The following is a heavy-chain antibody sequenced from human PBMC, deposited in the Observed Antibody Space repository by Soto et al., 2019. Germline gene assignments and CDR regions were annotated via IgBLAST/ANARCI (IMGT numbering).Heavy chain of an antibody. Sequence: PGGSVRLSCAASGFTFSGYWMTWVRQAPGKGLEWVANIKQDGSEKYYVDSVKGRFTISRDNAKNSLYLQMNSLRAEDTAVYYCARAMDVWGQGTTVTVSS. V-gene: IGHV3-7*01. CDR3: ARAMDV. J-gene: IGHJ6*02. CDR1: GFTFSGYW. CDR2: IKQDGSEK.